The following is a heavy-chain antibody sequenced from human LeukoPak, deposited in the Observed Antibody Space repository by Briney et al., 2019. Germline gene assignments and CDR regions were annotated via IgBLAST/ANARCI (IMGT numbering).Heavy chain of an antibody. D-gene: IGHD2-8*01. J-gene: IGHJ4*02. CDR1: GFTFSSYW. CDR3: ARAGHCTNGICYTTDFDY. V-gene: IGHV3-23*01. Sequence: GGFLRLSCAASGFTFSSYWMSWVRQAPGKGLEWVSGISESGGRTYYADSVKGRFTTSRDNPKDTLYLQMNSLRAEDTAVYYCARAGHCTNGICYTTDFDYWGQGTLVTVSS. CDR2: ISESGGRT.